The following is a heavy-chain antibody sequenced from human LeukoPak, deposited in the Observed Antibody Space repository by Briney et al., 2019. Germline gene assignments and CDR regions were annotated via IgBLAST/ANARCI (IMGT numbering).Heavy chain of an antibody. V-gene: IGHV3-30-3*01. CDR1: GFTVSSNY. J-gene: IGHJ4*02. D-gene: IGHD6-13*01. CDR3: AREVIIAAAGAFDY. CDR2: ISYDGSNK. Sequence: GGSLRLSCAASGFTVSSNYMSWVRQAPGKGLEWVAVISYDGSNKYYADSVKGRFTISRDNSKNTLYLQMNSLRAEDTAVYYCAREVIIAAAGAFDYWGQGTLVTVSS.